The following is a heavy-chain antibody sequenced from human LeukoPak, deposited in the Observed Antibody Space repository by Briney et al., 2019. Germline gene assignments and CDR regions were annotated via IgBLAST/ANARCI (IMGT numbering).Heavy chain of an antibody. D-gene: IGHD5-12*01. J-gene: IGHJ4*02. V-gene: IGHV4-61*05. CDR1: GGSISSSSYY. CDR3: ARSYSGYDVIPGF. CDR2: IYYSGST. Sequence: PSETLSLTCTVSGGSISSSSYYWGWIRQPPGQGLEWIGYIYYSGSTNYNPSLKSRVTISVDTSKNQFSLKLSSVTAADTAVYYCARSYSGYDVIPGFWGQGTLVTVSS.